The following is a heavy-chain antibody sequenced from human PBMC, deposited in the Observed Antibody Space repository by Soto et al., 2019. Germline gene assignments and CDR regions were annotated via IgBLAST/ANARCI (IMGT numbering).Heavy chain of an antibody. CDR2: IYYRGAT. J-gene: IGHJ4*02. V-gene: IGHV4-31*03. CDR1: GGSVSSGAYY. D-gene: IGHD2-8*02. Sequence: SETLSLTCTVSGGSVSSGAYYWTWIRQHPGKGLEWIGFIYYRGATYYRPSLGGRISISSDATKNQFSLKLNSVTAADTAVYYCARAPGGLVAFDVWGPGTLVTVSS. CDR3: ARAPGGLVAFDV.